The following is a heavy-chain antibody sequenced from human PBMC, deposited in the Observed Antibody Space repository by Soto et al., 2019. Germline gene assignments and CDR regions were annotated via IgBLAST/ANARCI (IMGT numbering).Heavy chain of an antibody. D-gene: IGHD3-22*01. V-gene: IGHV5-51*01. CDR1: GYSFTSYW. CDR3: ARQGRYYDSSGYYRYAFDI. CDR2: IYPGDSDT. Sequence: LGESLKISCKGSGYSFTSYWIGWVRQMPGKGLEWMGIIYPGDSDTRYSPSFQGQVTISADKSISTAYLQWSSLKASDTAMYYCARQGRYYDSSGYYRYAFDIWGQGTMVTVPS. J-gene: IGHJ3*02.